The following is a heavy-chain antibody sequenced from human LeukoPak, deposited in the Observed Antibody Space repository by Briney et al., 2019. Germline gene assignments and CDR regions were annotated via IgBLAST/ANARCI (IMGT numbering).Heavy chain of an antibody. CDR2: ISSGGTI. D-gene: IGHD3-22*01. V-gene: IGHV3-48*03. Sequence: PGGSLRLSCAASGFTFSNYEMNWVRQAPGKGLEWVSYISSGGTIYDADSVRGRFTISRDNAKNSVYLQMNSLRAEDTAVYYCARDAPSIEAQVDYWGQGTLVTVSS. CDR1: GFTFSNYE. J-gene: IGHJ4*02. CDR3: ARDAPSIEAQVDY.